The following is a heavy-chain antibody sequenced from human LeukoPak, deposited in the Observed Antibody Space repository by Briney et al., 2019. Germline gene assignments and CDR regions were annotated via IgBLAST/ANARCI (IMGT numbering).Heavy chain of an antibody. Sequence: GASVKVSCRASGGTFSSYAISRVRQAPGQGLEWMGGIIPIFGTANYAQKFQGRVTITADESTSTAYMELSSLRSEDTAVYYCARGRVAAATSWFDPWGQGTLVTVSS. V-gene: IGHV1-69*13. D-gene: IGHD2-15*01. CDR1: GGTFSSYA. CDR2: IIPIFGTA. CDR3: ARGRVAAATSWFDP. J-gene: IGHJ5*02.